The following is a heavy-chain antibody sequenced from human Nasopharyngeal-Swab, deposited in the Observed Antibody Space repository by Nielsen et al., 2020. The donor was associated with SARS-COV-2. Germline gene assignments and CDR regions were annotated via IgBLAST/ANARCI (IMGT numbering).Heavy chain of an antibody. J-gene: IGHJ4*02. CDR2: IRSNGNNYAP. CDR3: TRCGGGCYSGRDY. V-gene: IGHV3-73*01. CDR1: GFTFSDSA. D-gene: IGHD2-15*01. Sequence: GESLRLSCAASGFTFSDSAIHWVRPASGEGLEWVARIRSNGNNYAPAYSASVKGRFIIFRDDPTNTAYLQMNSLKTEDTAMYYCTRCGGGCYSGRDYWGQGTLVTVSS.